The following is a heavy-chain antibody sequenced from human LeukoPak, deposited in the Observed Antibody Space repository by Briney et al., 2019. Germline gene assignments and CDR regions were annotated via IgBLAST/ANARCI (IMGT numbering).Heavy chain of an antibody. D-gene: IGHD5-12*01. CDR3: ARNENSGWGYFDY. CDR2: IGGSNGIT. J-gene: IGHJ4*02. Sequence: GGSLRLSCAASRFTFNSYATSWVRQAPGKGLEWASVIGGSNGITFYVGSAKGRFTISRDNSKDTLYLQMNSLRAEDTAVYYCARNENSGWGYFDYWGQGTLVTVSS. CDR1: RFTFNSYA. V-gene: IGHV3-23*01.